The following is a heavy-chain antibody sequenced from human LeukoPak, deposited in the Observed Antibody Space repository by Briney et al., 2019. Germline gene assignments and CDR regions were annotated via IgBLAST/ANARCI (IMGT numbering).Heavy chain of an antibody. CDR2: INPNSGGT. J-gene: IGHJ4*02. CDR3: ARAALLGYCSSTSCYPTVTPIDY. Sequence: GASVKVSCKASGYTFTGYYMHWVRQAPGQGLEWMGWINPNSGGTNYAQKFQGRVTMTRDTSISTAYMELSKLRSDDTAVYYCARAALLGYCSSTSCYPTVTPIDYWGQGTLVTVSS. V-gene: IGHV1-2*02. CDR1: GYTFTGYY. D-gene: IGHD2-2*01.